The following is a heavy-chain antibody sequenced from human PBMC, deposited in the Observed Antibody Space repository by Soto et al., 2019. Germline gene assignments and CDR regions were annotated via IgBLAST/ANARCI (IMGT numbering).Heavy chain of an antibody. Sequence: EVQLLESGGGLVQPGGSLRLSCAASGFTFSSYAMSWVRQAPGKGLEWVAAISGSGGSTYYADSVKGRFTISRDNSKNTLYLQMNSRRAEDTAVSDCATAARPNYYYGMDVWGQGPTVTVSS. CDR2: ISGSGGST. CDR1: GFTFSSYA. CDR3: ATAARPNYYYGMDV. J-gene: IGHJ6*02. V-gene: IGHV3-23*01. D-gene: IGHD6-6*01.